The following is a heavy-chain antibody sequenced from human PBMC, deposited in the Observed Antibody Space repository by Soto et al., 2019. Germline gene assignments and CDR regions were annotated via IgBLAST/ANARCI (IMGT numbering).Heavy chain of an antibody. D-gene: IGHD6-19*01. CDR3: ASIAVAGIYYYYYYGMDV. J-gene: IGHJ6*02. CDR1: GGSISSSNW. V-gene: IGHV4-4*02. Sequence: PSETLSLTCAVSGGSISSSNWWCWVRQPPGKGLEWIGEIYHSGSTNYNPSLKSRVTISVDKSKNQFSLKLSSVTAADTAVYYCASIAVAGIYYYYYYGMDVWGQGTTVTVSS. CDR2: IYHSGST.